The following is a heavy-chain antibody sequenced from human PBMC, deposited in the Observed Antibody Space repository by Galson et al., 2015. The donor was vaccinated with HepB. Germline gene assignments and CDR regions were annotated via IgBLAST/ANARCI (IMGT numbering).Heavy chain of an antibody. CDR3: ARGGYYDFWSGHSDAAFDI. D-gene: IGHD3-3*01. J-gene: IGHJ3*02. CDR2: ISSSSRTI. Sequence: SLRLSCAASGFTFSSYSMNWVRQAPGKGLEWVSYISSSSRTIYYADSVKGRFTISRDNAKNSLYLQMNSLRAEDTAVYYCARGGYYDFWSGHSDAAFDIWGQGTMVTVSS. CDR1: GFTFSSYS. V-gene: IGHV3-48*01.